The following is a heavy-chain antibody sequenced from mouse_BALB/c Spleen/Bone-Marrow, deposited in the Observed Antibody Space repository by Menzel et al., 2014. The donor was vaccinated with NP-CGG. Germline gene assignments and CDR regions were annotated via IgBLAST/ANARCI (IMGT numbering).Heavy chain of an antibody. CDR2: INPESNTI. J-gene: IGHJ3*01. D-gene: IGHD2-3*01. V-gene: IGHV4-1*02. CDR3: ARLGYYGWFAY. Sequence: EVKLEESGGGLVQPGGSLKLSCAASGFDFSRYWMSWVRQAPGKGLQWIGEINPESNTINYTPSLKDKFIISRDNAKKTLYRQMSKVRSEDTALYCCARLGYYGWFAYWGQGTLVTVSA. CDR1: GFDFSRYW.